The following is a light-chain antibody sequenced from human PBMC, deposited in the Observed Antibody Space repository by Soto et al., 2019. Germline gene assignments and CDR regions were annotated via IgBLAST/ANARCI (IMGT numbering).Light chain of an antibody. CDR3: QQRSNWPRGT. J-gene: IGKJ1*01. CDR1: QSVSSY. V-gene: IGKV3-11*01. Sequence: IVLTQSPGTLSLSPGERATLSCRASQSVSSYLAWYQQKPGQAPSLLIYDASNRATGIPARFSGSGSGTDFTLTISSLEPEDFAVYYCQQRSNWPRGTFGQGTKVEIK. CDR2: DAS.